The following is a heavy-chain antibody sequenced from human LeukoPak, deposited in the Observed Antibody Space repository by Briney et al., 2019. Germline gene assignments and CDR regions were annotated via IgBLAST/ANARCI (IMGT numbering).Heavy chain of an antibody. CDR1: GYTFTGYY. Sequence: ASVKVSCKASGYTFTGYYMHWVRQAPGQGLEWMGWINPNSGGTNYAQKFQGRVTMTRDTSISAAYMELSRLRSDDTAVYYCARTRTKKPAYYYYYMDVWGKGTTVTISS. D-gene: IGHD2-2*01. V-gene: IGHV1-2*02. J-gene: IGHJ6*03. CDR3: ARTRTKKPAYYYYYMDV. CDR2: INPNSGGT.